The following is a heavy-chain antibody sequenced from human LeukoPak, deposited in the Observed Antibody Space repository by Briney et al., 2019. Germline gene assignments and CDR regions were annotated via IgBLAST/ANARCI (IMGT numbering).Heavy chain of an antibody. CDR2: IYYSGGT. J-gene: IGHJ6*03. CDR1: GGSISSSSYY. Sequence: SETLSLTCTVSGGSISSSSYYWGWIRQPPGKGLEWIVSIYYSGGTYYNPALKSPVTISVDTSKNQFSLKLSSVTAADTAVYYCASVMVGATSYYYYYYMDVWGKGTTVTVSS. CDR3: ASVMVGATSYYYYYYMDV. D-gene: IGHD1-26*01. V-gene: IGHV4-39*01.